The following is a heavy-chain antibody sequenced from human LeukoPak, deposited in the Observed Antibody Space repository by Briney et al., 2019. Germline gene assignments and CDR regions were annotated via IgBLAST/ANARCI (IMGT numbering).Heavy chain of an antibody. Sequence: GSLPLSCAASGFPFSRDWMHWARKAQGKGLVWVSRSDSDGSRTSYAASVKGRFTISRYNATKTRSLQKRSLRAEGTAIDSCARGASYYYDSRRYFFPFDYWGQGTLVTVSS. J-gene: IGHJ4*02. CDR3: ARGASYYYDSRRYFFPFDY. D-gene: IGHD3-22*01. V-gene: IGHV3-74*01. CDR2: SDSDGSRT. CDR1: GFPFSRDW.